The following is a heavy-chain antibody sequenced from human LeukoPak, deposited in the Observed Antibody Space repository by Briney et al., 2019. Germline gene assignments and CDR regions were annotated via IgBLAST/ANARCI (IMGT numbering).Heavy chain of an antibody. CDR2: IYYSGST. CDR3: ARVSAYYDSSGYRGFDY. CDR1: GGSISSYY. D-gene: IGHD3-22*01. V-gene: IGHV4-59*01. Sequence: SETLSLTCTVSGGSISSYYWSWIRQPPGKGLEWIGYIYYSGSTNCNPSLKSRVTISVDTSKNQFSLKLSSVTAADTAVYYCARVSAYYDSSGYRGFDYWGQGTLVTVSS. J-gene: IGHJ4*02.